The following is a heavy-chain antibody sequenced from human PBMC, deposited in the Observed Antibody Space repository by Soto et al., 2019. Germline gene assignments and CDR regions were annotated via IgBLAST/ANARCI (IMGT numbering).Heavy chain of an antibody. CDR1: GFSLSTSGVG. D-gene: IGHD3-10*01. V-gene: IGHV2-5*02. CDR2: IYWDDDK. CDR3: AHLMVRGEVDY. J-gene: IGHJ4*02. Sequence: QITLKESGPTLVKPTQTLTLTCTFSGFSLSTSGVGVGWIRQPPGKALEWLALIYWDDDKRYSPSLKSRLTXTXXTSKNQVVLTMTNMDPVDTATYYCAHLMVRGEVDYWGQGTLVTVSS.